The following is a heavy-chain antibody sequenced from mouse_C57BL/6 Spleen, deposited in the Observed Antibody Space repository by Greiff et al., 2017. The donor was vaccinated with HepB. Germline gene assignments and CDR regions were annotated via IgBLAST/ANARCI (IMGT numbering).Heavy chain of an antibody. CDR3: VGEGARDYDGPWFAY. J-gene: IGHJ3*01. CDR2: IRSKSNNYAT. CDR1: GFSFNTYA. D-gene: IGHD2-4*01. Sequence: EVQGVESGGGLVQPKGSLKLSCAASGFSFNTYAMNWVRQAPGKGLEWVARIRSKSNNYATYYADSVKDRFTISRDDSESMLYLQMNNLKTEDTAMYYCVGEGARDYDGPWFAYWGQGTLVTVSA. V-gene: IGHV10-1*01.